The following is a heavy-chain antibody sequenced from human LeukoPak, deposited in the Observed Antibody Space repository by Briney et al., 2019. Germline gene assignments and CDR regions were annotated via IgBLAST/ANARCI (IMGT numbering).Heavy chain of an antibody. V-gene: IGHV1-2*02. J-gene: IGHJ5*02. CDR3: ARSIITTIGSFDP. CDR2: MNPNSGDT. Sequence: GASVKVSCKASGYTFTGYYIHWVRQAPGQGPEWMGWMNPNSGDTKYAQNFQGRVTMTRDTSISTAYMELSSLKSDDTSVYYCARSIITTIGSFDPWGQGTLVTVSS. D-gene: IGHD3-22*01. CDR1: GYTFTGYY.